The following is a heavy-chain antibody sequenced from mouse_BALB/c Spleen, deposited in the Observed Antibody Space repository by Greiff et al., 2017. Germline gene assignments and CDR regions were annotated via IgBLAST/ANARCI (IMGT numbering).Heavy chain of an antibody. CDR3: ARYGGGSRLDY. CDR1: GFTFSSFG. CDR2: ISSGSSTI. J-gene: IGHJ4*01. D-gene: IGHD1-1*01. V-gene: IGHV5-17*02. Sequence: EVKLMESGGGLVQPGGSRKLSCAASGFTFSSFGMHWVRQAPEKGLEWVAYISSGSSTIYYSDTVKGRFTISRDNPKNTLFLPMTSLRSEDTAMYYCARYGGGSRLDYWGQGTSVTVSS.